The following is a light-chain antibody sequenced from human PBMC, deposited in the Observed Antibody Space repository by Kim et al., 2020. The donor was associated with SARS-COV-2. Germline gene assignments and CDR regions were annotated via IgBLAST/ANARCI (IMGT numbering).Light chain of an antibody. CDR3: QQYQTFSTLT. CDR2: DSS. J-gene: IGKJ2*01. V-gene: IGKV1-5*01. Sequence: DIQMNQSPSPLAASVGDRVTITCRASQTITRSLAWYQEKPGKAPKLLVYDSSSLETGVPSRFSGSGSGKEFTLSISSLQPDDFATYYCQQYQTFSTLTFGQGTKLEI. CDR1: QTITRS.